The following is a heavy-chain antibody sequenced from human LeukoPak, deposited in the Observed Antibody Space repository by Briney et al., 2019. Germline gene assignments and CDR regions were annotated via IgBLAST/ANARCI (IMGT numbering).Heavy chain of an antibody. Sequence: PGGSLRLSCAASGFTFSSYGMSWVRQAPGKGLEWVSRINSDGSSTTYADSVKGRFTISRDNAKNSLYLQMNSLRAEDTAVYYCARALPTDAFDIWGQGTMVTVSS. CDR1: GFTFSSYG. V-gene: IGHV3-74*01. D-gene: IGHD4-17*01. CDR3: ARALPTDAFDI. J-gene: IGHJ3*02. CDR2: INSDGSST.